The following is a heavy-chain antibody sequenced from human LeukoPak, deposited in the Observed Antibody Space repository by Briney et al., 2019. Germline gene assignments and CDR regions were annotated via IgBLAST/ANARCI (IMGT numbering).Heavy chain of an antibody. CDR2: IYYSGST. J-gene: IGHJ4*03. V-gene: IGHV4-59*08. CDR1: GDSISSYY. CDR3: ARHPPKSFFDY. Sequence: SETLSLTCTVSGDSISSYYWSWIRQPPGKGLEWIAYIYYSGSTNYNPSLKSRVTISVDTSKSQFSLKLTSMTAADTAVYYCARHPPKSFFDYWGQGTLVTVSS.